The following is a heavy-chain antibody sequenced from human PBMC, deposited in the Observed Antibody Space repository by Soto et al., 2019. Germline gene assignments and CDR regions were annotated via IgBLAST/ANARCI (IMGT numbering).Heavy chain of an antibody. Sequence: SETLSLTCTVSGGSISSYYWSWIRQPPGKGLEWIGYIYYSGSTNYNPSLKSRVTISVDTSKNQFSLKLSSVTAADTAVYYCARDLDSCGGDCFWFDPWGQGTLVTVSS. D-gene: IGHD2-21*02. CDR3: ARDLDSCGGDCFWFDP. J-gene: IGHJ5*02. CDR1: GGSISSYY. CDR2: IYYSGST. V-gene: IGHV4-59*01.